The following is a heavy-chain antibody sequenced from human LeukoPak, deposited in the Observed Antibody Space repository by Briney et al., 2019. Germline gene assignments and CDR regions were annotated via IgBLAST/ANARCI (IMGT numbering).Heavy chain of an antibody. D-gene: IGHD1-26*01. Sequence: SETLSLTCTVSGGSISSSSYYWGWIRQPPGKGLEWIGSIYYSGSTYYNPSLKSRVTISVDTTKNQFSLKLSSVTAADTAVYYCANSRGGGSYYYYYMDVWGKGTTVTVSS. V-gene: IGHV4-39*01. CDR3: ANSRGGGSYYYYYMDV. CDR1: GGSISSSSYY. J-gene: IGHJ6*03. CDR2: IYYSGST.